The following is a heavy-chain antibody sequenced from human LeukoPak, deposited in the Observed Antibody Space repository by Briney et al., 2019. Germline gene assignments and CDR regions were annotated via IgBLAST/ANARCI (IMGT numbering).Heavy chain of an antibody. CDR3: ASLIQNVYYGSEGAGYFDL. V-gene: IGHV1-8*01. CDR1: GYTFTSYD. CDR2: MNPNSGKT. J-gene: IGHJ2*01. D-gene: IGHD3-10*01. Sequence: ASVKVSCKASGYTFTSYDIHWVRQATGQGLEWMGWMNPNSGKTGYAQRFQGRVTTTRNTSITTAYMELSSLRSEDTAMYYCASLIQNVYYGSEGAGYFDLWGRGTLVTVSS.